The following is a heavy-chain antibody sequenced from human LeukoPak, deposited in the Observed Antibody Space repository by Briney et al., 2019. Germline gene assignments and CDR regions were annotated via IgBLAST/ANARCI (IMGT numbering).Heavy chain of an antibody. J-gene: IGHJ4*02. CDR1: GYTFTSYY. Sequence: ASVKVSCKASGYTFTSYYMHSQRQAPGQGLEWMGVINPSGECTSYAQKFQGTVKTTRNVSTRTVYMEMSSLRSEDTAVYYCARTCCSESSKFDYWGQGTLVTVSS. V-gene: IGHV1-46*01. CDR2: INPSGECT. CDR3: ARTCCSESSKFDY. D-gene: IGHD2-15*01.